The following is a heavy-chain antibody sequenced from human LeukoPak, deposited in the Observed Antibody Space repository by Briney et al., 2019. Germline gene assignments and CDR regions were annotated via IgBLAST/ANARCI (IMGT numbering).Heavy chain of an antibody. CDR2: IYHSGST. Sequence: PSETLSLTCTVSGGSISSGDYYWSWIRQPPGKGLEWIGYIYHSGSTYYNPSLKSRVTISVDTSKNQFSLKLSSVTAADTAVYYCARDGEYSYGGFDPWGQGTLVTVSS. CDR1: GGSISSGDYY. D-gene: IGHD5-18*01. CDR3: ARDGEYSYGGFDP. J-gene: IGHJ5*02. V-gene: IGHV4-30-4*01.